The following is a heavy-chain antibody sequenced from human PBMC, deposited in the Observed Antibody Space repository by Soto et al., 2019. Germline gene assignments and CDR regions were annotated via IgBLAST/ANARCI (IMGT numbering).Heavy chain of an antibody. CDR2: ISGSGGTT. CDR3: AKDRSSTSCYAFDY. CDR1: GFTFRNYA. V-gene: IGHV3-23*01. D-gene: IGHD2-2*01. Sequence: EVQLLESGGGLVQPGGSLRLSCAASGFTFRNYAMCWARQAPGKGLEWVSAISGSGGTTHYADSVKGRFTISRDNSKNTLYLQMNSLRVEDTAVYYCAKDRSSTSCYAFDYWGQGSLVTVSS. J-gene: IGHJ4*02.